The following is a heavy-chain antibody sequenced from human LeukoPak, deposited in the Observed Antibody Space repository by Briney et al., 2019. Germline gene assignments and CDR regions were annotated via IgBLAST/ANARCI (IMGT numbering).Heavy chain of an antibody. CDR3: VTYYFDSSGPKKNY. J-gene: IGHJ4*02. Sequence: SETLSLTCIVSGGSISNYYWSWIRQPPRKGLEWIGEINHSGSTNYNPSLKSRVTISVDTSKKQFSLKLSSVTAADTAVYYCVTYYFDSSGPKKNYWGQGTLVTVSS. D-gene: IGHD3-22*01. CDR1: GGSISNYY. V-gene: IGHV4-34*01. CDR2: INHSGST.